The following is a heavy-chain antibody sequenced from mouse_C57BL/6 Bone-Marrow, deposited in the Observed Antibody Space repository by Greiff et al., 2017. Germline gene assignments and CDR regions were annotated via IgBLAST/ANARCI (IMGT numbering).Heavy chain of an antibody. D-gene: IGHD1-1*01. J-gene: IGHJ1*03. CDR2: IDPRDGST. Sequence: QVQLKQSGPELVKPGASVKLSCKASGYTFTSYDINWVKQRPGQGLEWIGWIDPRDGSTKYNEKFKGKATLTVDTSSSPAYMGLHSLPSEDSAVYFCARLEFYGSSGDGYFDVWGTGTTVTVSS. CDR1: GYTFTSYD. V-gene: IGHV1-85*01. CDR3: ARLEFYGSSGDGYFDV.